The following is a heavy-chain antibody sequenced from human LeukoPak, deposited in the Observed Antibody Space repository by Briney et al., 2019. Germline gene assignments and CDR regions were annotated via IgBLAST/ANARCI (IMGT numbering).Heavy chain of an antibody. V-gene: IGHV1-69*01. D-gene: IGHD3-22*01. CDR2: IIPIFGTA. CDR1: GGTFSSYA. J-gene: IGHJ5*02. CDR3: ARETSYDSSGYYLNWFDP. Sequence: GSSVKVSCKASGGTFSSYAISWVRQAPGQGLEWMGGIIPIFGTANYAQKFQGRVTITADESTSTAYMELSSLRSEDTAVYYCARETSYDSSGYYLNWFDPWGQETLVTVSS.